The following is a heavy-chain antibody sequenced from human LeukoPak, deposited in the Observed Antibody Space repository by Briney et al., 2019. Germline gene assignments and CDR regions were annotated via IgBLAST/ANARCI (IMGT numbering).Heavy chain of an antibody. Sequence: TLSRTCSVSCGSISSGGYSWIWIRQPPGQGLEWIGYIYHSGSTYYDPSLKSRVTISVDRSKNQFSLKLRSVTAADTAVYYCASSADSSGYDYWGQGPLVTVSS. CDR1: CGSISSGGYS. CDR2: IYHSGST. V-gene: IGHV4-30-2*01. J-gene: IGHJ4*02. D-gene: IGHD3-22*01. CDR3: ASSADSSGYDY.